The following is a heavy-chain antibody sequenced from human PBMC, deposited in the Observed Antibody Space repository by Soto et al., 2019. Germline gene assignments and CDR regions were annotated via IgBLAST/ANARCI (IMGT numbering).Heavy chain of an antibody. Sequence: QIQLVQSATEVKKPGASVKVSCKTSGYTFSSYGVSWVRQAPGQGLEWMGWISAYNDNTNYAQKFQGRVTLTTDTSTXTXXXEXRSLRSDDTAIYYCAREGYYYGSGTYAPPRYYGMDVWGQGTTVIVSS. CDR2: ISAYNDNT. J-gene: IGHJ6*02. V-gene: IGHV1-18*01. D-gene: IGHD3-10*01. CDR1: GYTFSSYG. CDR3: AREGYYYGSGTYAPPRYYGMDV.